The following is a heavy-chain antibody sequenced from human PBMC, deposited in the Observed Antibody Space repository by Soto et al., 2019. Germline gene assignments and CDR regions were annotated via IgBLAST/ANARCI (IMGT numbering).Heavy chain of an antibody. D-gene: IGHD5-18*01. CDR3: VRALRHTAMVYPWSDP. V-gene: IGHV4-31*03. Sequence: NPSETLSLTCTVSGASVSTGAYYWGWVRQRPGKGLEWVGYIYESGYTYYNTSLKSRLTISLDRSNNQFSLGLTSVTAADTAVYYCVRALRHTAMVYPWSDPWGQGTLVTVSS. CDR1: GASVSTGAYY. J-gene: IGHJ5*02. CDR2: IYESGYT.